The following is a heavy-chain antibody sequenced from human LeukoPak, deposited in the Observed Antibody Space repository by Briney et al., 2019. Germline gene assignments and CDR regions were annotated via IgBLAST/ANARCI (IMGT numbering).Heavy chain of an antibody. J-gene: IGHJ3*02. CDR3: AKWGRKSYYGSGSGDAFDI. CDR1: GFTFSSYA. Sequence: GGSLRLSCAASGFTFSSYAMSWVRQAPGKGLVWVSAISGSGGSTYYADSVKGRFTISRDNSKNTLYLQMNSLRAEDTAVYYCAKWGRKSYYGSGSGDAFDIWGQGTMVTVSS. CDR2: ISGSGGST. D-gene: IGHD3-10*01. V-gene: IGHV3-23*01.